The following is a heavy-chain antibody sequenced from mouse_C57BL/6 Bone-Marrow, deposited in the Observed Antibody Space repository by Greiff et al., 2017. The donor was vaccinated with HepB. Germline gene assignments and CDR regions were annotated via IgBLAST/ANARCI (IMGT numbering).Heavy chain of an antibody. V-gene: IGHV5-6*02. CDR2: ISSGGSYT. CDR1: GFTFSSYG. Sequence: EVKLMESGGDLVKPGGSLKLSCAASGFTFSSYGMSWVRQTPDKRLEWVATISSGGSYTYYPDSVKGRFTISRDNAKNTLYLQMSSLKSEDTAMYYCARRRITTVVAYYAMDYWGQGTSVTVSS. CDR3: ARRRITTVVAYYAMDY. J-gene: IGHJ4*01. D-gene: IGHD1-1*01.